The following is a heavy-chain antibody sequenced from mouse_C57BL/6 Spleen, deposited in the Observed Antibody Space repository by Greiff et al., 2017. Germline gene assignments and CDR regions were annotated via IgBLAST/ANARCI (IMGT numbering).Heavy chain of an antibody. J-gene: IGHJ2*01. D-gene: IGHD2-3*01. Sequence: VMLVESGPGLVAPSQSLSITCTVSGFSLTSYGVHWVRQPPGKGLEWLVVIWSDGSTTYNSALISRLSISKDNANSQVFLKMNILQSDDAAMYYCARGGHDGYLYDFDYWGQGTTLTVSS. CDR2: IWSDGST. V-gene: IGHV2-6*03. CDR1: GFSLTSYG. CDR3: ARGGHDGYLYDFDY.